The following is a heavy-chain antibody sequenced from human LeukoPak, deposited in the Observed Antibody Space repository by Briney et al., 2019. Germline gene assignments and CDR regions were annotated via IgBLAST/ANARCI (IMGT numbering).Heavy chain of an antibody. CDR3: ARDLLSRYYDYVWGSYPLPDY. J-gene: IGHJ4*02. D-gene: IGHD3-16*01. CDR1: GYTFTSYG. Sequence: ASVKVSCKASGYTFTSYGISWVRQAPGQGLEWMGWISAYDGNTNYAQKLQGRVTMTTDTSTSTAYMELRSLRSDDTAVYYCARDLLSRYYDYVWGSYPLPDYWGQGTLVTVSS. CDR2: ISAYDGNT. V-gene: IGHV1-18*01.